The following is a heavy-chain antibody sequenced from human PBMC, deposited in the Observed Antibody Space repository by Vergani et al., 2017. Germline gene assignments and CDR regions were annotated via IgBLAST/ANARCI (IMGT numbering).Heavy chain of an antibody. CDR3: ARALRDSSGYYLGYFDY. Sequence: QVQLQESGPGLVKPSQTLSLTCTVSGGSISSGGYYWSWIRQPPGKGLEWIGYIYYSGSTNYNPSLKSRVTISVDTSKNQFSLKLSSVTAADTAVYYCARALRDSSGYYLGYFDYWGQGTLVTVSS. J-gene: IGHJ4*02. V-gene: IGHV4-61*08. CDR2: IYYSGST. CDR1: GGSISSGGYY. D-gene: IGHD3-22*01.